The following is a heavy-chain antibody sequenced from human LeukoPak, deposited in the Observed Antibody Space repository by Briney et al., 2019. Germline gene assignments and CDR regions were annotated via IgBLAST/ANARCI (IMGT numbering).Heavy chain of an antibody. CDR2: ISYSGNT. J-gene: IGHJ3*02. D-gene: IGHD2-15*01. CDR1: GGSFSGYY. V-gene: IGHV4-34*01. CDR3: ARHCCSGPAKRVFDI. Sequence: SETLSLTCAVYGGSFSGYYWGWVRQPPGKGLEWIGTISYSGNTDYNPSLRSRVTISVDTSNNQFSLRLGSVTAADTAVYHCARHCCSGPAKRVFDIWGQGTMVTVSS.